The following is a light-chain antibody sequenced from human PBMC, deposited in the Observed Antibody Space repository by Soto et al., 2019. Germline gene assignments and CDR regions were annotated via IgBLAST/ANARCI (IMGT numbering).Light chain of an antibody. Sequence: EIVLTQSPATLSLSPGERATISCRASQSVSSYLAWYQQKPGQAPRLLIYDASNRATGISARFSGSGSGTDFTLTISSLEPEDFAVYYCQQRSNWPITFGQGTRLEIK. CDR1: QSVSSY. CDR2: DAS. CDR3: QQRSNWPIT. J-gene: IGKJ5*01. V-gene: IGKV3-11*01.